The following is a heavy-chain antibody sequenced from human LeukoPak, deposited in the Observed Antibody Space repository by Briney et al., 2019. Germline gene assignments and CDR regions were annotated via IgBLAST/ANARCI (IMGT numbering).Heavy chain of an antibody. V-gene: IGHV3-21*01. D-gene: IGHD5-24*01. CDR1: GFTFSSYS. Sequence: GGSLRLYCAASGFTFSSYSMNWVRQAPGKGLEWVSSISSSSSYIYYADSVKGRFTISRDNAKNSLYLQMNSLRAEDTAVYYCAREDGYNFGTDYWGQGTLVTVSS. CDR2: ISSSSSYI. CDR3: AREDGYNFGTDY. J-gene: IGHJ4*02.